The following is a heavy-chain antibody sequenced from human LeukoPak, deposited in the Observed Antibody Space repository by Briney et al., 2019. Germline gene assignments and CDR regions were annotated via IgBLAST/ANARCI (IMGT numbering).Heavy chain of an antibody. D-gene: IGHD3-3*01. V-gene: IGHV3-30-3*01. CDR2: LSYGGTNK. CDR1: GFTFSDYA. J-gene: IGHJ3*01. CDR3: ARDRSGYANDAFDF. Sequence: QPGRSLRLSCAASGFTFSDYAMHWVRQAPGKGLEWVAVLSYGGTNKYYADSMKGRFTISRDNSKNTMFLQMNSLRAEDTAVYHCARDRSGYANDAFDFWGQGTMVTVSS.